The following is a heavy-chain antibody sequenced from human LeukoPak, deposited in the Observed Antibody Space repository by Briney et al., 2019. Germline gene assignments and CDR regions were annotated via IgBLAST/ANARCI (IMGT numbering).Heavy chain of an antibody. CDR1: GFTVSSNY. CDR3: ATRYYDSSGYYYAAFDY. Sequence: GGSLRLSCAASGFTVSSNYMSWVRQAPGKGLEWVSVIYSGGSTYYADSVEGRFTISRDNSKNTLYLQMNSLRAEDTAVYYCATRYYDSSGYYYAAFDYWGQGTLVTVSS. V-gene: IGHV3-66*01. CDR2: IYSGGST. J-gene: IGHJ4*02. D-gene: IGHD3-22*01.